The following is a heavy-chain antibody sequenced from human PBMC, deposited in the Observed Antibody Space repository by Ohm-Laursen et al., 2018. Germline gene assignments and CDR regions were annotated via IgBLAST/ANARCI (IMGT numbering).Heavy chain of an antibody. J-gene: IGHJ4*02. CDR1: GGSVNSGTYY. Sequence: SETLSLTCPVSGGSVNSGTYYWNWIRQPPGKGLEWIGFISYSGNTNYNPSLKRRVTISVDTSNSQFSLKLSSVTAADTAVYYCARAGGYYSNFDYWGQGTLVTVSS. CDR2: ISYSGNT. D-gene: IGHD3-22*01. CDR3: ARAGGYYSNFDY. V-gene: IGHV4-61*01.